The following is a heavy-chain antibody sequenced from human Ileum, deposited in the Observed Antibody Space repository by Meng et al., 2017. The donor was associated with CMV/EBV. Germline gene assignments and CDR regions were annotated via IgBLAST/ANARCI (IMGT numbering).Heavy chain of an antibody. Sequence: LPFAASGGSFSNNNWWSWVRQPPGEGLEWIGELQHIGTTTYNPSLKSRVAISLDESKTEFSLKVTSVTAADTAVYYCAKNGYYSLDSWSQGTLVTVSS. CDR3: AKNGYYSLDS. J-gene: IGHJ5*01. CDR1: GGSFSNNNW. CDR2: LQHIGTT. V-gene: IGHV4-4*02. D-gene: IGHD3-3*01.